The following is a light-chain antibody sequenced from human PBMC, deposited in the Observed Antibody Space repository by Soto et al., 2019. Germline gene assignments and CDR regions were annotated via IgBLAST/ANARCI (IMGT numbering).Light chain of an antibody. V-gene: IGKV1-33*01. J-gene: IGKJ2*01. CDR2: DAS. CDR3: QQYDNLPYT. CDR1: QDISNH. Sequence: IQMTQSPSSLSASVGDRVSITCQASQDISNHLNWYQQKAGKAPKLLIYDASNLETGVPSRFSGSRSGTDFTFTISSLQPEDIATYYCQQYDNLPYTFGQGTKLEIK.